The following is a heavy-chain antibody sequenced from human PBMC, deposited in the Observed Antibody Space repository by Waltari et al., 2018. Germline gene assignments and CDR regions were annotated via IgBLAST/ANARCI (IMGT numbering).Heavy chain of an antibody. J-gene: IGHJ4*02. CDR3: VSPLDYYDSSGYPPGY. CDR1: GGSISSSSYY. CDR2: IYYSGST. Sequence: QLQLQESGPGLVKPSETLSLTCTVSGGSISSSSYYWGWIRQPPGKGLEWIGSIYYSGSTYYNPSLKSRVTISVDTSKNQFSLKPSSVTAADTAVYYCVSPLDYYDSSGYPPGYWGQGTLVTVSS. D-gene: IGHD3-22*01. V-gene: IGHV4-39*01.